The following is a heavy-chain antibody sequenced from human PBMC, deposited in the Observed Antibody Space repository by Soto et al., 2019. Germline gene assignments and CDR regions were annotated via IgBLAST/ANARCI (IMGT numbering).Heavy chain of an antibody. Sequence: SETLSLTCAVYVASSSVYYWSWIRHPPGKGLEWIGEINHSGSTNYNPSLKSRVTISVDTSKNQFSLKLSSVTAADTAVYYCARNSVVYANNYYYGMDVWGQGTTVTVSS. V-gene: IGHV4-34*01. J-gene: IGHJ6*02. CDR3: ARNSVVYANNYYYGMDV. CDR2: INHSGST. CDR1: VASSSVYY. D-gene: IGHD2-8*02.